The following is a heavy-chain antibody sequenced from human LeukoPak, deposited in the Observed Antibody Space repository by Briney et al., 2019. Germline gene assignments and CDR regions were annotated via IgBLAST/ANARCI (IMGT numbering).Heavy chain of an antibody. V-gene: IGHV1-3*03. CDR3: ARGSGDQGWRNWFDP. J-gene: IGHJ5*02. CDR2: INAGNGNT. Sequence: ASVKVSCKASGYTFTSYAMHWVRQAPGQGLEWMGRINAGNGNTKYSQEFQGRVTITRDTSASTAYMELSSLRSEDMAVYYCARGSGDQGWRNWFDPWGQGTLVTVSS. CDR1: GYTFTSYA. D-gene: IGHD6-19*01.